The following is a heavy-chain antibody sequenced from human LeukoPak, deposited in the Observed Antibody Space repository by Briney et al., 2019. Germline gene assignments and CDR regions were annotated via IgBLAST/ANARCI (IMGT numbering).Heavy chain of an antibody. CDR2: IYYSGST. D-gene: IGHD2-21*02. CDR1: GGSISSGGYY. Sequence: SQTLSLTCTVSGGSISSGGYYWSWIRQHPGKGLEWIGYIYYSGSTYYNPSLKSRVTISVDTSKNQFSLKLSSVTAADTAVYYCARGPIVVVTRYNNFDYWGQGTLVTVSS. V-gene: IGHV4-31*03. CDR3: ARGPIVVVTRYNNFDY. J-gene: IGHJ4*02.